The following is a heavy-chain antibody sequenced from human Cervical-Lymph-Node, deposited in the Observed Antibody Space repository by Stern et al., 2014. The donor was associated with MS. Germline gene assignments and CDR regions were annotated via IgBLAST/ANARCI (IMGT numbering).Heavy chain of an antibody. CDR1: GFTFSSYG. D-gene: IGHD6-13*01. V-gene: IGHV3-33*01. CDR2: IWYDGSNK. J-gene: IGHJ4*02. CDR3: ARGGFLLGIAAAAVDY. Sequence: VQLEESGGGVVQPGRSLRLSCAASGFTFSSYGMHCVRQAPGKGLEWVAVIWYDGSNKYYADSVKGRFTISRDNSKNTLYLQMNSLRAEDTAVYYCARGGFLLGIAAAAVDYWGQGTLVTVSS.